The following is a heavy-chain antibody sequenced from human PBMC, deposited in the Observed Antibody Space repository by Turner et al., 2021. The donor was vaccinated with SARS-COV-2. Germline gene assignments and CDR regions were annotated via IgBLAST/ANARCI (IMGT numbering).Heavy chain of an antibody. J-gene: IGHJ4*02. V-gene: IGHV4-39*01. D-gene: IGHD1-26*01. CDR2: IHYIGTT. CDR3: ARRGRASRFSFDY. Sequence: QLQLQESGPGLVKPSETLSLTCTVSGGSVSSSDHYWYWIRQPPGKGLDWIGSIHYIGTTYYNPSLKSRVTISVDTSKNQFSLNLTSVTAADTAVYFCARRGRASRFSFDYWGQGRLLTVSS. CDR1: GGSVSSSDHY.